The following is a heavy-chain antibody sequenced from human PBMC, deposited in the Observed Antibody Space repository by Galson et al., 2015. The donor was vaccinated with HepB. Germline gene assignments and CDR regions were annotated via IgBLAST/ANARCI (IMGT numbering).Heavy chain of an antibody. CDR2: INPNSGAT. Sequence: SVKVSCKASGYTFTGYDYYMHWVRQAPGQGLEWMGWINPNSGATHYVQNFQGRVTMTRDTSISTAYMELSSLRSDDAAVYYCARDSWLGFWGQGTLVTVSS. J-gene: IGHJ4*02. V-gene: IGHV1-2*02. D-gene: IGHD5-12*01. CDR1: GYTFTGYDYY. CDR3: ARDSWLGF.